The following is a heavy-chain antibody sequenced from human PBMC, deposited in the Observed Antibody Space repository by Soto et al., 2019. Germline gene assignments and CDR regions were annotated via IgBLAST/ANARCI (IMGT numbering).Heavy chain of an antibody. Sequence: EVQLVESGGGLVQPGRSLRLSCAASGFTFDDYAMHWVRQAPGKGLEWVSGISWNSGSIGYADSVKGRFTISRDNAKYSLYLQMNSLRAEDTALYYCAKGLVRNYVVGWFDPWGQGTLVTVSS. V-gene: IGHV3-9*01. CDR2: ISWNSGSI. J-gene: IGHJ5*02. CDR3: AKGLVRNYVVGWFDP. D-gene: IGHD4-4*01. CDR1: GFTFDDYA.